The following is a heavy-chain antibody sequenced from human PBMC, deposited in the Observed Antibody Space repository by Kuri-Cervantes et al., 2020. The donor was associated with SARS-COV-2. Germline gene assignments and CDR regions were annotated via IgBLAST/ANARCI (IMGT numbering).Heavy chain of an antibody. CDR3: ARTDYGDYVFDY. V-gene: IGHV1-8*01. CDR1: GYTFTSYD. Sequence: ASVKVSCKASGYTFTSYDINWVRQATGQGLEWMGWMNPNSGNTGYAQKFQGRVTMTRNTSISTAYMELSSLRSDDTAVYYCARTDYGDYVFDYWGQGTLVTVSS. D-gene: IGHD4-17*01. CDR2: MNPNSGNT. J-gene: IGHJ4*02.